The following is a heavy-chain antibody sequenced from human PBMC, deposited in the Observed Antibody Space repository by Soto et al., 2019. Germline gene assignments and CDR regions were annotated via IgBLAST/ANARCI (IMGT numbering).Heavy chain of an antibody. CDR2: IIPIFGTA. V-gene: IGHV1-69*06. D-gene: IGHD2-2*01. Sequence: QVQLVQSGAEVKKPGSSVKVSCKASGGTFSSYAISWVRQAPGQGLEWMGGIIPIFGTATYAQTLQGRVTINADKSTSTGYMELSSLRSEDTAVYYCARVPYCSSTSFYYYGMDVWGQGTTVTGSS. CDR1: GGTFSSYA. CDR3: ARVPYCSSTSFYYYGMDV. J-gene: IGHJ6*02.